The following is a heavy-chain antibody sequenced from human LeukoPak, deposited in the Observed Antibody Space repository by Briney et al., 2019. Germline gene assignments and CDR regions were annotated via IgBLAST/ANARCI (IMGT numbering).Heavy chain of an antibody. CDR2: IYPGDSDT. Sequence: GESLKISCKGSGYTFTSYLLGWVRQMPGKGLEWMGIIYPGDSDTIYSPSFQGQVTISADKSISTAYLQWSSLKASDTAIYYCASRLSTGYYSPPGYWGQGTLVTVSS. V-gene: IGHV5-51*01. CDR1: GYTFTSYL. J-gene: IGHJ4*02. CDR3: ASRLSTGYYSPPGY. D-gene: IGHD3-9*01.